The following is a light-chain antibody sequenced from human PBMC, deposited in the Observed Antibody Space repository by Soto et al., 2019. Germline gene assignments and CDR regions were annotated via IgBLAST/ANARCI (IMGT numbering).Light chain of an antibody. CDR2: GNS. J-gene: IGLJ3*02. V-gene: IGLV1-40*01. CDR1: SSNIGAGHA. Sequence: QSVLTQPPSVSGAPGQRVTISCTGSSSNIGAGHALHWYQHLPGAAPKLLMYGNSDRPSGVPDRFSGSKSGTSASLAITGLEPEDEADYYCQSYDDSLSGWVFGGGTKLTVL. CDR3: QSYDDSLSGWV.